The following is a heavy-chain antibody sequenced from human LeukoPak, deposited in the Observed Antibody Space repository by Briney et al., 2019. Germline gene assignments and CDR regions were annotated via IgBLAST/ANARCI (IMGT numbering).Heavy chain of an antibody. D-gene: IGHD5-18*01. CDR3: ARRATTERGHSYGLDY. V-gene: IGHV3-21*01. CDR1: GFTFSSYH. J-gene: IGHJ4*02. Sequence: GGSLRLSCVVSGFTFSSYHMNWVRQAPGKGLEWVSSISTSRNYIYYADSVTGRFTISRDNAKNSLYLQMNSLRAEDTAVYYCARRATTERGHSYGLDYWGQGTLVTVS. CDR2: ISTSRNYI.